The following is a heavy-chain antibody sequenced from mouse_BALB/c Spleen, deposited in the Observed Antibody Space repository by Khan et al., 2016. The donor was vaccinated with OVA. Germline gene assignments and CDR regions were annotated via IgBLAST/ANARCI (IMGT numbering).Heavy chain of an antibody. J-gene: IGHJ1*01. CDR3: ARHYYGSILYWYFDV. V-gene: IGHV1-85*01. D-gene: IGHD1-1*01. CDR2: IFPGDGST. CDR1: GYTFTSYD. Sequence: QVQLQQSGSELVKPGASVKLSCRASGYTFTSYDINWVRQRPEQGLEWIGWIFPGDGSTKYNEKFKGKATLTSDKSSSTAYMQLSLLTAKDSAVYFGARHYYGSILYWYFDVWGAGTTVTVSS.